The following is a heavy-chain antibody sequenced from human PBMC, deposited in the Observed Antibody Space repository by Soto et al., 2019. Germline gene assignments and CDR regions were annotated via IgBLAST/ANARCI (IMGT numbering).Heavy chain of an antibody. Sequence: QGQLQESGPGLVKPSETLSLTCSVSGSIRSYYWSWIRQPPGKGLEWIGYIYYSGSAHYSPSLRSRVTISADASKNQFSRKLSSVTAADTAVYYCARGYSTSWAPYYSGMDVWGQGTTVAVSS. J-gene: IGHJ6*02. CDR1: GSIRSYY. V-gene: IGHV4-59*01. CDR2: IYYSGSA. CDR3: ARGYSTSWAPYYSGMDV. D-gene: IGHD1-26*01.